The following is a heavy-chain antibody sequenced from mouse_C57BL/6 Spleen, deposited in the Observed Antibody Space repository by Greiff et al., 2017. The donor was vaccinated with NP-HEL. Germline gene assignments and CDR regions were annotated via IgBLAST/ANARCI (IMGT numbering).Heavy chain of an antibody. J-gene: IGHJ2*01. V-gene: IGHV1-50*01. D-gene: IGHD3-3*01. Sequence: QVQLQQPGAELVKPGASVKLSCKASGYTFTSYWMQWVKQRPGQGLEWIGEIDPSDSYTNYNQKFKGKATLTVDTSSSTAYMQLSSLTSEDSAVYYCARSGTHYFDYWGQGTTLTVSS. CDR3: ARSGTHYFDY. CDR2: IDPSDSYT. CDR1: GYTFTSYW.